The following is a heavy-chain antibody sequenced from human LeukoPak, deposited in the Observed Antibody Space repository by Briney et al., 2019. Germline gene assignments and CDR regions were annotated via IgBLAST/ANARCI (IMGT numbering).Heavy chain of an antibody. J-gene: IGHJ4*02. CDR1: GFTFSSYS. CDR2: ISSSSSTI. Sequence: PGGSLRLSCAASGFTFSSYSMNWVRQAPGKGLEWVSYISSSSSTIYYADSVKGRFTIPRDNAKNSLYLQMNSLRAEDTAVYYCARDLEGNYDFWSGPLDYWGQGTLVTVSS. CDR3: ARDLEGNYDFWSGPLDY. D-gene: IGHD3-3*01. V-gene: IGHV3-48*01.